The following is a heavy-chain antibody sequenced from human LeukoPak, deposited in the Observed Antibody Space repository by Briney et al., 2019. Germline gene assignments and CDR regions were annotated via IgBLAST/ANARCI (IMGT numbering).Heavy chain of an antibody. CDR1: GFSFSGHW. Sequence: GGSLRLSCTASGFSFSGHWMHWARQLPGKGLVWVSRISPTGSTTSYADSVKGRFTVSRDNAKNTLYLQVNNLRAEDTAVYYCAKDRGYYAPENWFDPWGQGTLVTVSS. V-gene: IGHV3-74*01. D-gene: IGHD3-10*01. J-gene: IGHJ5*02. CDR3: AKDRGYYAPENWFDP. CDR2: ISPTGSTT.